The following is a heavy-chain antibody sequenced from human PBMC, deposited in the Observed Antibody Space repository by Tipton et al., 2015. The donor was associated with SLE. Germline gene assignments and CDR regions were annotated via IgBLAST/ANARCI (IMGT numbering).Heavy chain of an antibody. CDR1: GGSISSHY. V-gene: IGHV4-31*03. CDR3: ARVQKGTNYYGYFDY. CDR2: IYYSGST. D-gene: IGHD2-8*01. J-gene: IGHJ4*02. Sequence: TLSLTCTVSGGSISSHYWSWIRQHPGKGLEWIGYIYYSGSTSYNPSLKSRVTMLVDTSQNQFSLKLSSVTAADTAIYYCARVQKGTNYYGYFDYWGQGTLVTVSS.